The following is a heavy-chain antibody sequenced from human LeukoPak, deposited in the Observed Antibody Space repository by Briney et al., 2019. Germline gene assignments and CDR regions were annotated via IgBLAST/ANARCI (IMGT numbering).Heavy chain of an antibody. J-gene: IGHJ4*02. Sequence: PGGSLRLSCVASGFTVSTNYMSGVRQAPGKGLEWVSILYSVGGTYYADSVRGRFTISRDNSKNTLYLQMNSLRADDTAVYYCAGSRDGSLDYWGQGTLVTVSS. CDR1: GFTVSTNY. D-gene: IGHD5-24*01. V-gene: IGHV3-53*01. CDR3: AGSRDGSLDY. CDR2: LYSVGGT.